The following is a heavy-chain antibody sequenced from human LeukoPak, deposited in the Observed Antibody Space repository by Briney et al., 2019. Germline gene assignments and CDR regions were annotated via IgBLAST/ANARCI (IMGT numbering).Heavy chain of an antibody. D-gene: IGHD6-13*01. CDR2: MQYDGSQI. CDR1: GFAFSSYG. J-gene: IGHJ4*02. CDR3: AGKAAAFYFDY. V-gene: IGHV3-30*02. Sequence: GGSLRLSCTASGFAFSSYGMHWARQAPGKGLEWVAFMQYDGSQIYYVDSVKGRFTISRDNSKNALYLQMNSLRPEDTAIYYCAGKAAAFYFDYWGQGTLVTVSS.